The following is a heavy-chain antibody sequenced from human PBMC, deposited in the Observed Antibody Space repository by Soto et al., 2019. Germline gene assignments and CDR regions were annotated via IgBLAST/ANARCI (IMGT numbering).Heavy chain of an antibody. CDR3: AREYCSSTSCPSPGHY. J-gene: IGHJ4*02. D-gene: IGHD2-2*01. V-gene: IGHV1-69*13. CDR2: IIPIFGTA. CDR1: GGTFSSYA. Sequence: SVKVSCKASGGTFSSYAINWVRQAPGQGLEWMGGIIPIFGTANYAQKFRGRVTITADESTSTAYMELSSLRSEDTAVYYCAREYCSSTSCPSPGHYWGQGTLVTVSS.